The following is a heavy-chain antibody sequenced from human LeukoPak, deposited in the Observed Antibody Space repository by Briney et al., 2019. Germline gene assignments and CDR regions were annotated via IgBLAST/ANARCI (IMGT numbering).Heavy chain of an antibody. CDR1: GASISSGSYC. Sequence: SETLSLTCPVSGASISSGSYCWGWVRQPPGKGLEWIASISHSGKIYYNASLKSRVTVSVDTSKNRFSLMLNSVSAADTAVYYCARGARKVVPAALWGQGTLVTVSS. D-gene: IGHD2-2*01. J-gene: IGHJ4*02. V-gene: IGHV4-39*02. CDR2: ISHSGKI. CDR3: ARGARKVVPAAL.